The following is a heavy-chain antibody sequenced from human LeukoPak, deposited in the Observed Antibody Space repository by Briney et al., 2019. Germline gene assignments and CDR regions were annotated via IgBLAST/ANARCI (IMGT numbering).Heavy chain of an antibody. CDR3: ARSVGGLAYCGGDCYSYFDY. V-gene: IGHV4-31*03. Sequence: PSQTLSLTCTVSGGSISSGGYYWSWIRQHPGKGLEWIGYIYYRGSTYYNPSLKSRVTISVDTSKNQFSLKLSSVTAADTAVYYCARSVGGLAYCGGDCYSYFDYWGQGTLVTVSS. CDR2: IYYRGST. D-gene: IGHD2-21*02. J-gene: IGHJ4*02. CDR1: GGSISSGGYY.